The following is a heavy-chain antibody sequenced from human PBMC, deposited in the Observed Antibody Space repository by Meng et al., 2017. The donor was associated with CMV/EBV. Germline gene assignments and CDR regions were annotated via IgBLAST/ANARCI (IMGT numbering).Heavy chain of an antibody. V-gene: IGHV3-9*01. CDR1: GFTFDDYA. CDR3: AKDIRGYWYSLEY. D-gene: IGHD2-2*03. J-gene: IGHJ4*02. Sequence: SLKISCAASGFTFDDYAMHWVRQAPGKGLEWVSGINWNSGDIGYAGSVKGRFTISRDNAKNSLYLQMNSLRDEDTALYYCAKDIRGYWYSLEYWGQGTLVTVSS. CDR2: INWNSGDI.